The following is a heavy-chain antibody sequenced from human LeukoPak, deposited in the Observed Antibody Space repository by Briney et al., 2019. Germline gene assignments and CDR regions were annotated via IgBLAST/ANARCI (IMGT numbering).Heavy chain of an antibody. CDR2: ICYDGSNK. J-gene: IGHJ3*02. CDR1: GFTFSSYV. CDR3: AREMAEGCSGGSCPDAFDI. Sequence: GGALRLSCAASGFTFSSYVMHWVRQAPGKGLEWVAVICYDGSNKYYADPVKGRFTISRDNSKDTLYLQMNSLRAEDTAVYYCAREMAEGCSGGSCPDAFDIWGQGTMVTVSS. D-gene: IGHD2-15*01. V-gene: IGHV3-33*01.